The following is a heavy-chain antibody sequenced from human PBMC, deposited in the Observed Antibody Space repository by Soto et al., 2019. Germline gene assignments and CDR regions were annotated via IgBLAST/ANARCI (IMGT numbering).Heavy chain of an antibody. CDR2: IYYSGST. CDR3: ARDHSITIVRGVIPWFDP. V-gene: IGHV4-59*01. J-gene: IGHJ5*02. CDR1: GGSISSYY. D-gene: IGHD3-10*01. Sequence: SETLSLSCTVSGGSISSYYWSWIRQPPGKGLEWIGYIYYSGSTNYNPSLKSRVTISVDTSKNQFSLKLSSVTAADTAVYYCARDHSITIVRGVIPWFDPWGQGTLVTVSS.